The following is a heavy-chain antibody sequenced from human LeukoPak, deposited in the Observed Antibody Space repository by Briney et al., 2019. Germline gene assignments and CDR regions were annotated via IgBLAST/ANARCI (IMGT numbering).Heavy chain of an antibody. V-gene: IGHV3-30-3*01. CDR2: ISYDGSNK. CDR3: ATHYYGSGKDAFDI. D-gene: IGHD3-10*01. Sequence: GGSLRLSCAASGFTFSSYAMHWVRQAPGKGLEWVAVISYDGSNKYYADSVKGRFTISRDNSKNTLYLQMNSLRAEDTAVYYCATHYYGSGKDAFDIWGQGTMVTVSS. J-gene: IGHJ3*02. CDR1: GFTFSSYA.